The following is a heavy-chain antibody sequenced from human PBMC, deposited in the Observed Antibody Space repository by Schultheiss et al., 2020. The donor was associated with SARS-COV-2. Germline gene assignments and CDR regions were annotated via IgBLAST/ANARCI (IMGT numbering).Heavy chain of an antibody. Sequence: GGSLRLSCAASGFTFSSYAMSWVRQAPGKGLEWVSVIYSCGSTYYADSVKGRFTISRDNSKNTLYLQMNSLRAEDTAVYYCARSSSGWPYYYYGMDVWGQGTTVTVSS. D-gene: IGHD6-19*01. CDR3: ARSSSGWPYYYYGMDV. J-gene: IGHJ6*02. CDR2: IYSCGST. V-gene: IGHV3-53*01. CDR1: GFTFSSYA.